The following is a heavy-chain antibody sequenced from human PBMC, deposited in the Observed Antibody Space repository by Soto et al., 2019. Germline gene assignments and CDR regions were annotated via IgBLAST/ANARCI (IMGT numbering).Heavy chain of an antibody. CDR3: ARAGDIVVVPAAMGWFDP. CDR2: INHSGST. D-gene: IGHD2-2*01. CDR1: GGSFSGYY. Sequence: QVQLQQWGAGLLKPSETLSLTCAVYGGSFSGYYWSWIRQPPGKGLEWIGEINHSGSTNYNPSLKSRVTISVDTSKNQFSLKLSSVTAADTAVYYCARAGDIVVVPAAMGWFDPWGQGTLVTVSS. V-gene: IGHV4-34*01. J-gene: IGHJ5*02.